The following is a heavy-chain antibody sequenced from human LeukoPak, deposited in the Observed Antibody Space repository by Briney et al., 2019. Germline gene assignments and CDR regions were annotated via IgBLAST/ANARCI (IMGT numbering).Heavy chain of an antibody. D-gene: IGHD3-10*01. CDR2: ISGSAATT. Sequence: GGTLRLSCAASGFTFSTYGMTWVRQAPGKGLEWVSAISGSAATTFYADSVKGRFTISRDNSKNTLYLQMNSLRAEDTAVYYCAKRGPGSPQSGKYYFDYWGQGTLVTVSS. V-gene: IGHV3-23*01. J-gene: IGHJ4*02. CDR1: GFTFSTYG. CDR3: AKRGPGSPQSGKYYFDY.